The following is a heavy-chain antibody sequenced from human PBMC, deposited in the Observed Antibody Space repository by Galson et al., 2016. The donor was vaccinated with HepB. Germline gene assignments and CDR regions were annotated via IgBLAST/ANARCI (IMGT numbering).Heavy chain of an antibody. CDR2: INQNGGRT. V-gene: IGHV3-7*04. J-gene: IGHJ3*02. D-gene: IGHD2-15*01. CDR1: SLTFSTCW. Sequence: LRLSCAASSLTFSTCWMTWVRQAPGNGLEWVANINQNGGRTNYVDSVKGRFTISRDNAKNSLYLQMNSLRPEDTAIYYCARDRSPAQANNWYDALDIWGQGTLVTVSS. CDR3: ARDRSPAQANNWYDALDI.